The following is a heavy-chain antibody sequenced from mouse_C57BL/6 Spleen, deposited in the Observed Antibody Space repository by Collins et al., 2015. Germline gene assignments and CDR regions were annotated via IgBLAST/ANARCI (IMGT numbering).Heavy chain of an antibody. J-gene: IGHJ4*01. CDR1: GFTFSSFG. V-gene: IGHV5-17*02. Sequence: PGGSRKLSCAASGFTFSSFGMHWVRQAPEKGLEWVAYISSGSSTIYYADTVKGRFTISRDNPKNTLFLQMTSLRSEDTAMYYCARFYYGSLYYAMDYWGQGTSVTVSS. CDR3: ARFYYGSLYYAMDY. D-gene: IGHD1-1*01. CDR2: ISSGSSTI.